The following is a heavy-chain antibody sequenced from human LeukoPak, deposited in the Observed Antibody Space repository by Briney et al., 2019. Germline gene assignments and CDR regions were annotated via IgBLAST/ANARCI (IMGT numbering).Heavy chain of an antibody. V-gene: IGHV1-2*06. CDR2: INPNSGGT. CDR1: GYTFTGYY. J-gene: IGHJ3*02. Sequence: GASVKVSCKASGYTFTGYYMHWLRQAPGQGLEWMGRINPNSGGTNYAQKFQGRVTMTRDTSISTAYMELSRLRSDDTAVYYCARAVTDYDILTGYYLNAFDIWGQGTMVTASS. CDR3: ARAVTDYDILTGYYLNAFDI. D-gene: IGHD3-9*01.